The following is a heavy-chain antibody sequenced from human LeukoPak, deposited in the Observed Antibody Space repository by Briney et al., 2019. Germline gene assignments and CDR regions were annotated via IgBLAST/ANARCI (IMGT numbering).Heavy chain of an antibody. Sequence: GGSLRLSCAASGFTFSSYGMHWVRQAPGKGLEWVAFIRYDENNKYYADSVKGRFTISRDNSKNTLYLQMNSLRAEDTAVYCCATEPQYSTGLDYWGQGTLVTVSS. CDR2: IRYDENNK. D-gene: IGHD6-13*01. CDR1: GFTFSSYG. V-gene: IGHV3-30*02. CDR3: ATEPQYSTGLDY. J-gene: IGHJ4*02.